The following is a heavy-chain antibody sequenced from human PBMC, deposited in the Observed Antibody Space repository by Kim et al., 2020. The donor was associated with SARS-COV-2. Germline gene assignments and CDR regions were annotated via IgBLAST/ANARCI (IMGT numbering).Heavy chain of an antibody. CDR1: GGSISSGGYS. CDR2: IYHSGST. CDR3: ARRNVVTVFSTLNWFDP. J-gene: IGHJ5*02. D-gene: IGHD2-21*02. Sequence: SETLSLTCAVSGGSISSGGYSWSWIRQPPGKGLEWIGYIYHSGSTYYNPSLKSRVTISVDRSKNQFSLKLSSVTAADTAVYYCARRNVVTVFSTLNWFDPWGQGTLVTVSS. V-gene: IGHV4-30-2*01.